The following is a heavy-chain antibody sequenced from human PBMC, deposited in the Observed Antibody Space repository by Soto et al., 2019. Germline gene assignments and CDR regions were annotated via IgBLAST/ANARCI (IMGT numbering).Heavy chain of an antibody. Sequence: GGSLRLSCAASGFTVSSNYMSWVRQAPGKGLEWVSVIYSGGSTYYADSVKGRFTISRHNSKNTLYLQMNSLRAEDTAVYYCARVGNYDFWSGMLFDYWGQGTLVTVSS. V-gene: IGHV3-53*04. CDR3: ARVGNYDFWSGMLFDY. CDR2: IYSGGST. J-gene: IGHJ4*02. CDR1: GFTVSSNY. D-gene: IGHD3-3*01.